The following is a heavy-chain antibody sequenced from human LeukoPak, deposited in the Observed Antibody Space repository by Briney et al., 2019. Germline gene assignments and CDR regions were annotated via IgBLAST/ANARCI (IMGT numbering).Heavy chain of an antibody. D-gene: IGHD6-19*01. CDR3: AKGPSSGWPYGMDV. CDR2: INGGGGCT. Sequence: PGGSLRLSCAASGFTFSSSWMDWVRQAPGKGLEWVSAINGGGGCTYYADSVKGRFTISRDNSRNTMYLRMNSLRAEDTAVYYCAKGPSSGWPYGMDVWGQGTTVTVSS. CDR1: GFTFSSSW. V-gene: IGHV3-23*01. J-gene: IGHJ6*02.